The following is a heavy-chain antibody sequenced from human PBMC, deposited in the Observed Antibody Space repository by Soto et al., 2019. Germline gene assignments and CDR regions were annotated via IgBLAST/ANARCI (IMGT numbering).Heavy chain of an antibody. J-gene: IGHJ6*02. CDR2: IIPIFGTA. Sequence: QVQLVQSGAEVKKPGSSVKVSCKASGGTFSSYAISWVRQAPGQGLEWMGGIIPIFGTANYAQKFQGSVTITADESTSTAYMALRSLRSEDTAVYYCARHVPAAGYYYGMDVWGQGTTVTVSS. D-gene: IGHD2-2*01. CDR3: ARHVPAAGYYYGMDV. V-gene: IGHV1-69*12. CDR1: GGTFSSYA.